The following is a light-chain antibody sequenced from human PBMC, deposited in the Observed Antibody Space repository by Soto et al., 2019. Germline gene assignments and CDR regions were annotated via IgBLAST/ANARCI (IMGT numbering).Light chain of an antibody. V-gene: IGLV2-14*01. CDR1: SSDVGGYNY. CDR2: EVS. J-gene: IGLJ2*01. Sequence: QSALTQPASVSGSPGQSITISCTGTSSDVGGYNYVSWYQQHPGKAPKLMIYEVSNRPSGVSNRFSGSKTGNTASLTISGLQAGDEADYYCSSYTRSSTLVVFGGGTQLTVL. CDR3: SSYTRSSTLVV.